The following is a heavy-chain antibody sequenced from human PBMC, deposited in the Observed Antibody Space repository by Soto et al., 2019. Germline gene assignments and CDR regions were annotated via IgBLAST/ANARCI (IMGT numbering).Heavy chain of an antibody. CDR3: ARVEGRRYYDFWSGYSYNWFDP. D-gene: IGHD3-3*01. V-gene: IGHV1-3*01. CDR2: INAGNGNT. J-gene: IGHJ5*02. Sequence: ASVKVYCKASGYTFTSYAMHWVRQAPGQRLEWMGWINAGNGNTKYSQKFQGRVTITRDTSASTAYMGLSSLRSEDTAVYYCARVEGRRYYDFWSGYSYNWFDPWGQGTLVTVSS. CDR1: GYTFTSYA.